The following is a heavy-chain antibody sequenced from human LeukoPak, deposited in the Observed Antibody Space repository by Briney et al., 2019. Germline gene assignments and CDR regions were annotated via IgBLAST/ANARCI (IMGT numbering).Heavy chain of an antibody. CDR1: GFTVSSNY. J-gene: IGHJ5*02. V-gene: IGHV3-66*02. D-gene: IGHD6-19*01. CDR3: ARVKQWLVRVGWFDP. Sequence: GGSLRLSCAASGFTVSSNYMSWVRKAPGKGLEWVSVIYSGGSTYYADSVKGRFTISRDNSKNTLYLQMNSLRAEDTAVYYCARVKQWLVRVGWFDPWGQGTLVTVSS. CDR2: IYSGGST.